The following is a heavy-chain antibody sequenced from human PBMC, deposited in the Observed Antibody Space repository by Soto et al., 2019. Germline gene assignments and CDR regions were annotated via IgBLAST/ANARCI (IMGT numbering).Heavy chain of an antibody. CDR3: ARGGTTVTDF. J-gene: IGHJ4*02. Sequence: QVQLVESGGGLVKPGGSLRLSCVASGLTFNDYYMSWIRQAPGKGLEWVSYISSSSGYTNYADSVKGRFTISRDNARNSLYLQMNSLRAEDTAVYYCARGGTTVTDFWGQGTLVTVSS. V-gene: IGHV3-11*06. CDR1: GLTFNDYY. CDR2: ISSSSGYT. D-gene: IGHD4-17*01.